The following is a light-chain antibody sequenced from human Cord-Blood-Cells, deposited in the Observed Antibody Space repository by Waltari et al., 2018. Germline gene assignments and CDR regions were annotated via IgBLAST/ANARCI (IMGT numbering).Light chain of an antibody. CDR1: PSISSS. CDR3: QQSYSTPLYS. CDR2: AAS. V-gene: IGKV1-39*01. Sequence: DIQMTQPPSSLSASVGDRVTITCRASPSISSSLNWYQQKTGKAPKLLIYAASSLQSGVPSRFSGSGSGTDFTLTISSLQPEDFATYYCQQSYSTPLYSFGQGTKLEIK. J-gene: IGKJ2*03.